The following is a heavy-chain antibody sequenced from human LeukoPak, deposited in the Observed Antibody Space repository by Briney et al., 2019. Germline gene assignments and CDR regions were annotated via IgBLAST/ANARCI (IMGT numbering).Heavy chain of an antibody. D-gene: IGHD3-10*01. Sequence: SQTLSLTCAVSGGSISSGGYSWSWIRQPPGKGLEGIGHISYSGTAYYNPSLKSRVTMSVDTSKNQFSLKLSSVTAADTAVYYCARVAITMVRGVIISWLYYFDYWGQGTLVTVSS. J-gene: IGHJ4*02. CDR1: GGSISSGGYS. CDR2: ISYSGTA. V-gene: IGHV4-30-4*07. CDR3: ARVAITMVRGVIISWLYYFDY.